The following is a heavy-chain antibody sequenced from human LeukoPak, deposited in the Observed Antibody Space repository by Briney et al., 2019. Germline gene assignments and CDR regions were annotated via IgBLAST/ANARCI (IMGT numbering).Heavy chain of an antibody. J-gene: IGHJ4*02. V-gene: IGHV3-23*01. CDR1: GFTFSNYA. CDR2: IRSTGGTT. D-gene: IGHD6-13*01. Sequence: GGSLRLSCGASGFTFSNYAMSWVGQAPGKGLESVSDIRSTGGTTAYADSVKGRFTISRDNSRNTLYLQMNSLRAEDTAVYYCARADRYGTTWYGRVDYWGQGTLVTVSS. CDR3: ARADRYGTTWYGRVDY.